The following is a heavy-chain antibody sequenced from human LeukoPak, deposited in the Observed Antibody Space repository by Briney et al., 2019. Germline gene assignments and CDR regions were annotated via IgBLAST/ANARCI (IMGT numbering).Heavy chain of an antibody. CDR2: ISSSSSTI. CDR1: GFTFSSYG. CDR3: ASGSYYPYNWFDP. D-gene: IGHD1-26*01. J-gene: IGHJ5*02. V-gene: IGHV3-48*04. Sequence: QSGGSLRLSCAASGFTFSSYGMNWVRQAPGKGLEWVSYISSSSSTIYYADSVKGRFTISRDNAKNSLYLQMNSLRAEDTAVYYCASGSYYPYNWFDPWGQGTPVTVSS.